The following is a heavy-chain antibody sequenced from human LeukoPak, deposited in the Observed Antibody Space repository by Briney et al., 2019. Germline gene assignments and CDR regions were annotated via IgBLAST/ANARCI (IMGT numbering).Heavy chain of an antibody. CDR3: ARAVGSSGPYNWFDP. D-gene: IGHD3-22*01. Sequence: SQTLSLTCAVSGGSISSGGYSWSWIRQPPGKGLEWIGYIYHSGSTYYNPSLKSRVTISEDRSKNQFSLKLSSVTAADTAVYYCARAVGSSGPYNWFDPWGQGTLVTVSS. V-gene: IGHV4-30-2*01. CDR1: GGSISSGGYS. J-gene: IGHJ5*02. CDR2: IYHSGST.